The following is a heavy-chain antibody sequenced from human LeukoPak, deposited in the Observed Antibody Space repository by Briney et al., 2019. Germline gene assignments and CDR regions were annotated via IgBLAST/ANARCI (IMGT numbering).Heavy chain of an antibody. Sequence: SETLSLTCTVSGGSISSYYWSWIRQPPGKGLEWIGYIYYSGSTNYNPSLKSRVTISVDTSKNQFSLKLSSVTAADTAVYYCARLLYDYVAHGGLGYWGQGTLVTVSS. D-gene: IGHD3-16*01. J-gene: IGHJ4*02. CDR2: IYYSGST. CDR3: ARLLYDYVAHGGLGY. CDR1: GGSISSYY. V-gene: IGHV4-59*01.